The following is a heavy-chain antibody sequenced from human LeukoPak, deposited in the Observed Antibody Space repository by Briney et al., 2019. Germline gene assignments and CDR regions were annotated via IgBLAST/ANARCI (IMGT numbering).Heavy chain of an antibody. CDR2: IKSKTDGGTT. J-gene: IGHJ6*04. V-gene: IGHV3-15*01. D-gene: IGHD6-13*01. Sequence: SGGSLRLSCAASGFTFSNAWMSWVRQAPGKGLEWVGRIKSKTDGGTTDYAAPVKGRFTISRDDSKNTLYLQMNSLKTEDTAVYYCTTDSSSSQNYYHYYGMDVWGKGTTVTVSS. CDR3: TTDSSSSQNYYHYYGMDV. CDR1: GFTFSNAW.